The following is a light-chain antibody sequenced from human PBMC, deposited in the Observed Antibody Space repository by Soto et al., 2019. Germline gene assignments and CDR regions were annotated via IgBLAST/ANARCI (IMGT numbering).Light chain of an antibody. V-gene: IGKV3-15*01. CDR3: QQYYKWPLT. CDR2: DAS. CDR1: QSVSNNN. J-gene: IGKJ4*01. Sequence: EIVLTQSPGTLSLSPGERATLSCRASQSVSNNNLAWYQQKPGQAPRLLIYDASTRATGIPARLSGSGSGTEFTLTISSLESQDFAVYYCQQYYKWPLTFGGGTKVEIK.